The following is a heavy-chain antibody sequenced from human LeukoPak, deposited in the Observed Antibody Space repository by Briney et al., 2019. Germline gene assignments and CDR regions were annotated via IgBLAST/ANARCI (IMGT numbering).Heavy chain of an antibody. CDR1: GAYFSNYY. CDR3: AGDYNLGLCDSTTTCCYWYFDV. Sequence: LSETLSLTCTVSGAYFSNYYWSWIREPAGKGLEWIGRIYNSESTDYNPSLRSRVTMSVDRSKNQFSLDLNSVTAADTAVYYCAGDYNLGLCDSTTTCCYWYFDVWGRGTLVTVSS. D-gene: IGHD2/OR15-2a*01. V-gene: IGHV4-4*07. J-gene: IGHJ2*01. CDR2: IYNSEST.